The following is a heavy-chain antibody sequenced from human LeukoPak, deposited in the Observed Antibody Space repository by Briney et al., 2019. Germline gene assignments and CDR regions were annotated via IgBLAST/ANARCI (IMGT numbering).Heavy chain of an antibody. CDR3: ARDTGSNFFDP. D-gene: IGHD1-26*01. J-gene: IGHJ5*02. CDR1: DYXFTTYG. V-gene: IGHV1-18*01. CDR2: ISTYNAKT. Sequence: ASVKVSCKASDYXFTTYGIIWVRQAPGQGLEWMGWISTYNAKTKYAQNLQGRVAMTTDTTTSTVYMELRSLTSDDTAVYYCARDTGSNFFDPWGQGTLVTVAS.